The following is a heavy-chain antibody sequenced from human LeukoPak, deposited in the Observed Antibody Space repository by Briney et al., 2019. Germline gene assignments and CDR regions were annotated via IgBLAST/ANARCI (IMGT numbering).Heavy chain of an antibody. D-gene: IGHD4-23*01. J-gene: IGHJ3*02. Sequence: PGESLRLSCAASGFSFSSYGMHWVRQAPGKGLEWVAIISYDGSDKYYADSVKGRFTISRDNSKNTLYLQMNSLRAEDTAVYYCASRHRWYAFDIWGQGTMVTVSS. V-gene: IGHV3-30*03. CDR1: GFSFSSYG. CDR2: ISYDGSDK. CDR3: ASRHRWYAFDI.